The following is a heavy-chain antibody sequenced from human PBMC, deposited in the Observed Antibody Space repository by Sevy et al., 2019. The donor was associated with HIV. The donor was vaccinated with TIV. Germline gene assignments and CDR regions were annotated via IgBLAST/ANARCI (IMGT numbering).Heavy chain of an antibody. CDR1: GFTFSSYA. Sequence: GGSLRLSCAASGFTFSSYAMSWVRQAPGKGLEWVSAISGSGGSTYYADSVKGRFTISRDNSKNRLYLQMNSLRAEDTAVYYCAKGVQLERLPYYGMDVWGQGTTVTVSS. CDR2: ISGSGGST. CDR3: AKGVQLERLPYYGMDV. V-gene: IGHV3-23*01. J-gene: IGHJ6*02. D-gene: IGHD1-1*01.